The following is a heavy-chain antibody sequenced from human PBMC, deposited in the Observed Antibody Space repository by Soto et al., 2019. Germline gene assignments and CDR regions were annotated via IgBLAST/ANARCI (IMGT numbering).Heavy chain of an antibody. CDR2: AHYSGGT. CDR3: AKVGPYDSGSYMFRYNWFGP. V-gene: IGHV4-59*12. Sequence: SLTCTVSGDSISIYNWNWIRQSPGKGLEWIGYAHYSGGTLYNPSLNGRVTISLDTSKNQFSLKLTSVTAEDTAVYYCAKVGPYDSGSYMFRYNWFGPWGPGTLVTVSS. J-gene: IGHJ5*02. CDR1: GDSISIYN. D-gene: IGHD3-10*01.